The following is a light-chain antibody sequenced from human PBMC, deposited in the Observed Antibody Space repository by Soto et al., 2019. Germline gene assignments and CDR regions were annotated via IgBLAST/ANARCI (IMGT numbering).Light chain of an antibody. J-gene: IGKJ5*01. V-gene: IGKV3-20*01. CDR1: QSVSSSY. Sequence: EIVLTQSPVTLSLSPEERATLSFMASQSVSSSYLAWYQQKPGQAPRLLIYGASSRATGIPDRFSGSGSGTDFTLTISSLQPEDFATYYCQHFKSFPINCGQGTRREIK. CDR3: QHFKSFPIN. CDR2: GAS.